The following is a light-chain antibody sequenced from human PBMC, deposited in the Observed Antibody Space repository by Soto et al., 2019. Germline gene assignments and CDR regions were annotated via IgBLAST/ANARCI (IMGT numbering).Light chain of an antibody. V-gene: IGKV3-15*01. J-gene: IGKJ1*01. CDR2: GAS. CDR3: QQYHNWPT. CDR1: QSVANN. Sequence: EILMTQSPATLSGSRGGTGTLSCRAGQSVANNLAWYQQKPGQAPRVLIYGASTRATGIASRFSGSGSGTEFTLTISSLQSEDFAVYFCQQYHNWPTFGQGTKV.